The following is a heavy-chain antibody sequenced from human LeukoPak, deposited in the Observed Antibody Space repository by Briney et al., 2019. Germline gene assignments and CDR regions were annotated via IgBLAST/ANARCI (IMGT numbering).Heavy chain of an antibody. D-gene: IGHD1-26*01. V-gene: IGHV3-30-3*01. J-gene: IGHJ4*02. Sequence: GGSLRLSCAASGFTFSSYAMHWVRQAPGKGLEWVAVISYDGSNKYYADSVKGRFTISRDNSKNTLYLQMNSLRAEDTAVYYCGRGGEVPLAKTSSFGSWGQEPLVTVSP. CDR3: GRGGEVPLAKTSSFGS. CDR1: GFTFSSYA. CDR2: ISYDGSNK.